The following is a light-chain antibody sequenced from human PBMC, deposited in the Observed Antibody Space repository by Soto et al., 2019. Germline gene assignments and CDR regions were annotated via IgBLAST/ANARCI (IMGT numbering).Light chain of an antibody. V-gene: IGLV2-14*01. CDR1: SSDVGGHNY. J-gene: IGLJ1*01. Sequence: QSVLTQPAAVSGSTGQSITISCTGTSSDVGGHNYVSWYQQHPGKAPKVMIYEVSNRPSGVPNRFSGSKSGNTASLTISGLQAEDEADYYCSAYTSSSTFYVFGTGTKVTVL. CDR2: EVS. CDR3: SAYTSSSTFYV.